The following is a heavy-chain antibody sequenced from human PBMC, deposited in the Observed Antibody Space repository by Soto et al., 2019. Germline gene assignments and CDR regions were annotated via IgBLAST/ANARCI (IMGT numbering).Heavy chain of an antibody. J-gene: IGHJ4*03. Sequence: PGGRMRLSGLASGFSYSGYALKWVRQAPGQGLEWVSSISSGSGYIYYADSMWGRLTFSRDNAKNSLYLPMNSLRAQDTPVYYCARGVLSDNGTCYWGRRSLFTIAS. D-gene: IGHD2-8*01. CDR2: ISSGSGYI. CDR1: GFSYSGYA. CDR3: ARGVLSDNGTCY. V-gene: IGHV3-21*01.